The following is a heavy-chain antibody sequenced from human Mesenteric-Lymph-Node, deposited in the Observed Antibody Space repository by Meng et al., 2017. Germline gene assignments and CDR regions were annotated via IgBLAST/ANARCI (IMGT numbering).Heavy chain of an antibody. V-gene: IGHV1-2*06. CDR1: GYTFNGYY. CDR2: INPNTGGI. Sequence: QVQLVQSGAEVKKPGASVKVSCQASGYTFNGYYLHWVRQAPGQGLEWMGRINPNTGGIIYAQKFQGRVTMTTDTSNSTAYMVLNSLRSDDTAVFYCARTNDYGDYGDFSYWGQGTLVTVSS. CDR3: ARTNDYGDYGDFSY. D-gene: IGHD4-17*01. J-gene: IGHJ1*01.